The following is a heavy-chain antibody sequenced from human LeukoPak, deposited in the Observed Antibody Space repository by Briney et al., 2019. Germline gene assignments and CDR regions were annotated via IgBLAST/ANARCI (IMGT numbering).Heavy chain of an antibody. D-gene: IGHD2-15*01. CDR2: ISGSGGST. CDR3: AKTWGRHIVVVVAAKSTAAMVKWFDP. CDR1: GFTFSSYA. Sequence: GGSLRLSCAASGFTFSSYAMSWVRQAPGKGLEWVSAISGSGGSTYYADSVKGRFTISRDNSKNTLYLQMNSLRAEDTAVYYCAKTWGRHIVVVVAAKSTAAMVKWFDPWGQGTLVTVSS. J-gene: IGHJ5*02. V-gene: IGHV3-23*01.